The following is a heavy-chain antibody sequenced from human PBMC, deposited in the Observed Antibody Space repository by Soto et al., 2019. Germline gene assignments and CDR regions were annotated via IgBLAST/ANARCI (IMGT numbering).Heavy chain of an antibody. CDR1: GFTFDDFDDYA. D-gene: IGHD1-26*01. CDR2: ISWNSGSM. V-gene: IGHV3-9*01. Sequence: GGSLRLSCAASGFTFDDFDDYAMHWVRRRPGKGLEWVSGISWNSGSMGYADSVKARFTISRDNAKKSLHLQMNSLSAEDTALYYCAKDISGRGSYYYYYGMDVWGQGTTVTVS. J-gene: IGHJ6*02. CDR3: AKDISGRGSYYYYYGMDV.